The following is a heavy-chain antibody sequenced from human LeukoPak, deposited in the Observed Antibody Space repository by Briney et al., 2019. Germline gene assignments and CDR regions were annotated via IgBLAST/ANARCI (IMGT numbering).Heavy chain of an antibody. CDR3: ARSEGVYYGSGSSGSYYPHWFDP. CDR2: IFYTGST. Sequence: SETLSLTCTVSGGSISPYYWSWIRQHPGKGLEWIGYIFYTGSTKYNPSLTSRVSISVDTSKNQFSLKLSSVTAADSAMYYCARSEGVYYGSGSSGSYYPHWFDPWGQGTRVTVSS. CDR1: GGSISPYY. J-gene: IGHJ5*02. D-gene: IGHD3-10*01. V-gene: IGHV4-59*01.